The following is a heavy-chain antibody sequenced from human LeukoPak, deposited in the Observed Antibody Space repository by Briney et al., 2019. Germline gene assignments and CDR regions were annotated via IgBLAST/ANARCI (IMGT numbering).Heavy chain of an antibody. J-gene: IGHJ6*02. Sequence: GASVKVSCKASGYTFTSYGISWVRQAPGQGLEWMGWISAYNGITNYAEKLQGRVTMTTDTSTSTAYMELRSLRSDDKAVYYCARDYCSGGSCYHYYGMDVWGQGTTVTVSS. CDR3: ARDYCSGGSCYHYYGMDV. D-gene: IGHD2-15*01. CDR1: GYTFTSYG. CDR2: ISAYNGIT. V-gene: IGHV1-18*01.